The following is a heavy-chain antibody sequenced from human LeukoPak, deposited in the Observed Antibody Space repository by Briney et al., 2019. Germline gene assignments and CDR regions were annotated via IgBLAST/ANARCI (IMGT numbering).Heavy chain of an antibody. J-gene: IGHJ6*03. CDR2: IYYSGST. D-gene: IGHD4-17*01. V-gene: IGHV4-59*01. CDR3: ARDRGTTVTTSHYYYYMDV. CDR1: GGSISNYY. Sequence: KSSETLSLTCTVSGGSISNYYWNWVRQPPGKGLEWIGYIYYSGSTNYNPSLKSRVTISLDTSKNQFSLRLSSVTAADTAVYYCARDRGTTVTTSHYYYYMDVWGKGTTVTVSS.